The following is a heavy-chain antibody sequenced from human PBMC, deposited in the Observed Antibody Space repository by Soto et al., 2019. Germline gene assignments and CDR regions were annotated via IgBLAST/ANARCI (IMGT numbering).Heavy chain of an antibody. V-gene: IGHV4-30-2*01. J-gene: IGHJ4*02. CDR1: GDSISSGGYS. D-gene: IGHD3-9*01. CDR2: IYHSGTT. CDR3: ARADYDILTGRLGYYFAY. Sequence: SVTLSLTCDVSGDSISSGGYSWNWIRQPPGKGLEWIGYIYHSGTTYYNPSLKSRVTISVHRSKNQFSLNLNSVTAADTAVYYCARADYDILTGRLGYYFAYWGQGALVTVSS.